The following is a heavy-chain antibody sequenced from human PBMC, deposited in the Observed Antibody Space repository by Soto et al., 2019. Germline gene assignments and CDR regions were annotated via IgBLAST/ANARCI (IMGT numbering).Heavy chain of an antibody. Sequence: SETLSLTCTVSGGSISSSSYYWGWIRQPPGKGLEWIGSIYYSGSTYYNTSLKSRVTISVDTSKNQFSLKLSSVTAAYSALYYCARLTRVGATKSAFDIWGQGTMVT. CDR2: IYYSGST. D-gene: IGHD1-26*01. CDR3: ARLTRVGATKSAFDI. J-gene: IGHJ3*02. CDR1: GGSISSSSYY. V-gene: IGHV4-39*01.